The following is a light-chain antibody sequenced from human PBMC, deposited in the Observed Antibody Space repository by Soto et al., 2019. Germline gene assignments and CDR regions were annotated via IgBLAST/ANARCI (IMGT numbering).Light chain of an antibody. Sequence: QSVLTQSSSASASLGSSVKLTFTLSRVHSSYIIAWHQRQPGKAPRYLMKLEGSGSYNMGSGVPDRFSGSSSGADRYLTISNLQFEDDADYYCETWDSNTHTVFGGGTKLTVL. J-gene: IGLJ3*02. CDR3: ETWDSNTHTV. CDR1: RVHSSYI. V-gene: IGLV4-60*02. CDR2: LEGSGSY.